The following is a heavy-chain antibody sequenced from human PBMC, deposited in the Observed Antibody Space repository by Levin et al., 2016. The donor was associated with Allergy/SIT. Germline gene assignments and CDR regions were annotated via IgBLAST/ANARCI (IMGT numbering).Heavy chain of an antibody. CDR3: ARAAGYGSYDGLDV. V-gene: IGHV3-33*01. Sequence: GESLKNLLCSVWIHFQQLRHELGPPDSRQGTGWVAVIWNDGTIQYYRDSVRGRFTISRDNSNNLVHLEMNNLRDDDTALYYCARAAGYGSYDGLDVWGQGTMVTVSS. D-gene: IGHD3-22*01. CDR1: IHFQQLR. J-gene: IGHJ3*01. CDR2: IWNDGTIQ.